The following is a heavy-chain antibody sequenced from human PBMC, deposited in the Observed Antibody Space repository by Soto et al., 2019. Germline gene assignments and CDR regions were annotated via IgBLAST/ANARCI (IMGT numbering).Heavy chain of an antibody. CDR1: GGSISSYY. V-gene: IGHV4-59*08. CDR3: ARHIGDYSSPYYRNWFDP. J-gene: IGHJ5*02. D-gene: IGHD3-22*01. CDR2: IYYSGST. Sequence: SETLSLTCTVSGGSISSYYWSWIRQPPGKGLEWIGYIYYSGSTNYNPSLKSRVTMSVDTSKNQFSLKLSSVTAADTAVYYYARHIGDYSSPYYRNWFDPCGQGNLVTVSP.